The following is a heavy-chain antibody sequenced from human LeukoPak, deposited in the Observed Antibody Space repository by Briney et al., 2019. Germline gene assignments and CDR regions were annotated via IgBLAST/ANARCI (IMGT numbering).Heavy chain of an antibody. CDR2: ISVYNGNT. CDR1: GYTFTSYG. Sequence: ASVKVSCKASGYTFTSYGISWVRQAPGQGLEWMGWISVYNGNTLHAQSLQGRVTMTTDTSTDTAYMELRSLRSDDTAVYYCARALDTPTNDYWGQGTLVTVSS. D-gene: IGHD5-18*01. CDR3: ARALDTPTNDY. V-gene: IGHV1-18*01. J-gene: IGHJ4*02.